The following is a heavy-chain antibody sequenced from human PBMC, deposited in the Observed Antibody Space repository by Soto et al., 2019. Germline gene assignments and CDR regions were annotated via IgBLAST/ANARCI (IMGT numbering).Heavy chain of an antibody. J-gene: IGHJ4*02. CDR2: ISSSSSTI. V-gene: IGHV3-48*01. Sequence: EVQLVESGGGLVQPGGSLRLSCAASGFTFSSYSMNWVRQAPGKGLEWVSYISSSSSTIYYADSVKGRFTISRDNAKNSLYLQMNSLRVEHTAVYYCARDQVRYFDWLHFDYWGQGTLVTVSS. CDR3: ARDQVRYFDWLHFDY. D-gene: IGHD3-9*01. CDR1: GFTFSSYS.